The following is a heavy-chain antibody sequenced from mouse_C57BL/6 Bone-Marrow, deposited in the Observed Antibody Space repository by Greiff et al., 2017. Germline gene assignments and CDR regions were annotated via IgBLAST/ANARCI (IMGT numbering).Heavy chain of an antibody. J-gene: IGHJ2*01. CDR2: IRLKSDNYAT. V-gene: IGHV6-3*01. D-gene: IGHD1-1*01. Sequence: DVKLVESGGGLVQPGGSMKLSCVASGFTFSNYWMNWVRQSPEKGLEWVAQIRLKSDNYATHDAESVQGRFTISRDDSKSSVYLQMNNLRAEDTGIYYCTATTVVAPDYWGQGTTLTVSS. CDR1: GFTFSNYW. CDR3: TATTVVAPDY.